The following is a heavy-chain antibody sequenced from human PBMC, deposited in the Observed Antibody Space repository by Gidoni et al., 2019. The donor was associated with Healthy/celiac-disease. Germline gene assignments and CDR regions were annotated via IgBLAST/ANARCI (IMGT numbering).Heavy chain of an antibody. D-gene: IGHD6-19*01. V-gene: IGHV3-33*01. J-gene: IGHJ4*02. Sequence: QVQLVESGGGVVQPGRSLRLSCAPSGFTFSCYGMHWVRQAPGKGLEGVAVIWYDGSNKYYADSVKGRFTISRENSKNTLYLQMNSLRAEDTAVYYCARDSSGWYHFDYWGQGTLVTVSS. CDR3: ARDSSGWYHFDY. CDR2: IWYDGSNK. CDR1: GFTFSCYG.